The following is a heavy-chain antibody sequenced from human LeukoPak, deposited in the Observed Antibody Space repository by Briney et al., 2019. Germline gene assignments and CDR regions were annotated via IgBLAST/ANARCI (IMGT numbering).Heavy chain of an antibody. CDR1: GFTFSSYA. V-gene: IGHV3-23*01. CDR3: AKVPPYPPYYDILTGYSYYFDY. Sequence: GGSLRLSCAASGFTFSSYAMSWVRQAPGKGLEWVSAISGSGGSTYYADSVKGRFTISRDNSKNTLYLQMNSLRAEDTAVYYCAKVPPYPPYYDILTGYSYYFDYWGQGTLVTVSS. J-gene: IGHJ4*02. CDR2: ISGSGGST. D-gene: IGHD3-9*01.